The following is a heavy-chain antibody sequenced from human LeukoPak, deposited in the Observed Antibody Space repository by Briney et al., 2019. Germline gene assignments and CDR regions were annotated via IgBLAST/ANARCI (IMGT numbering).Heavy chain of an antibody. CDR1: GYTFTTYA. CDR2: INAGNGNT. Sequence: GASVKVSCKASGYTFTTYAMHWVRQAPGQRLEWMGWINAGNGNTIYSQKFQGRVTITRDTSASTAYMELSSLRSEDTAVYYCARADYYDSSVFFDYWGQGTLVTVSS. CDR3: ARADYYDSSVFFDY. V-gene: IGHV1-3*01. D-gene: IGHD3-22*01. J-gene: IGHJ4*02.